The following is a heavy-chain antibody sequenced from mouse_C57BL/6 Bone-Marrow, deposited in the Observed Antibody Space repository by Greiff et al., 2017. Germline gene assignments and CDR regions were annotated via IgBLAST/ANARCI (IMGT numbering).Heavy chain of an antibody. CDR1: GYTFTSYW. Sequence: QVQLQQPGAELVKPGASVKLSCKASGYTFTSYWMHWVKQRPGQGLEWIGMIHTNSGSTNYNEKFKSKATLTVDKSSSTAYMQLSSLTSEDSAVYYCANYGSSYVGYFDVWGTGTTVTVSS. D-gene: IGHD1-1*01. CDR3: ANYGSSYVGYFDV. V-gene: IGHV1-64*01. CDR2: IHTNSGST. J-gene: IGHJ1*03.